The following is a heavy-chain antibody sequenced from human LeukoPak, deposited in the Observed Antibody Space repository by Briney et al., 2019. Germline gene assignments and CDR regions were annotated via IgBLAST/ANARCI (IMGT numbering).Heavy chain of an antibody. CDR2: INPNSGGT. Sequence: ASMKVSCKASGYTFTGYYMHWVRQAPGQGLEWVGRINPNSGGTNYAQKFQGRVTMTRDTSISTAYMELSSLRSDDTAMYYCASRSTVTSWGQGTLVTVSS. CDR3: ASRSTVTS. V-gene: IGHV1-2*06. J-gene: IGHJ4*02. D-gene: IGHD4-17*01. CDR1: GYTFTGYY.